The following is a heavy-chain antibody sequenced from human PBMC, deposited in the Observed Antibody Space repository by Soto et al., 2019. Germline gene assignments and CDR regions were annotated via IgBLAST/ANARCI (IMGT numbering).Heavy chain of an antibody. V-gene: IGHV4-4*02. CDR2: IYHSGST. J-gene: IGHJ4*02. CDR1: GGSISSSNW. D-gene: IGHD3-10*01. Sequence: QVQLQESGPGLVKPSGTLSLTCAVSGGSISSSNWWSWVRQPPGKGLEWIGEIYHSGSTNYNPSLKSRVXXXVXASTNPFSLKPSSVTAADTAVYYCARVKASGVNFDYWGQGTLVTVSS. CDR3: ARVKASGVNFDY.